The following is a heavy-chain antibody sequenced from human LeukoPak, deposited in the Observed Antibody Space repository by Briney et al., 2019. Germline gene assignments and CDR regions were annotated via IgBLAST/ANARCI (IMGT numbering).Heavy chain of an antibody. CDR2: IYYSGST. Sequence: SETLSLTCTVSGGSISSSSYYWGWIRQPPGKGLEGIGSIYYSGSTYYNPSLKSRVTISVDTSKNQFSLKLSSVTAADTAVYYCASLLWFGELSPVNWFDPWGQGTLVTVSS. D-gene: IGHD3-10*01. J-gene: IGHJ5*02. V-gene: IGHV4-39*01. CDR3: ASLLWFGELSPVNWFDP. CDR1: GGSISSSSYY.